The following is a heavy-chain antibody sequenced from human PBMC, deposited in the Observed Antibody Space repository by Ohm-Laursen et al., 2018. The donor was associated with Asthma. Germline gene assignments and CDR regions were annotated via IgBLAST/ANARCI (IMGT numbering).Heavy chain of an antibody. D-gene: IGHD6-6*01. CDR3: ARDSRSSSSPYYYGMDV. CDR2: IFYSGST. CDR1: GGSISAYY. J-gene: IGHJ6*02. Sequence: SDTLSLTCNVSGGSISAYYWSWLRQPPGKGLEWIAYIFYSGSTNYNPSLKSRVTISVDTSKNQFSLKLTSVTAADTAVYYCARDSRSSSSPYYYGMDVWGQGTTVTVSS. V-gene: IGHV4-59*01.